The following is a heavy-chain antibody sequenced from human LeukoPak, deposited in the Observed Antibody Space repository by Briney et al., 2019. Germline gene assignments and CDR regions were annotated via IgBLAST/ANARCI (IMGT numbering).Heavy chain of an antibody. V-gene: IGHV3-48*04. CDR1: GFTFSSYS. J-gene: IGHJ4*02. Sequence: GRSLRLSCAASGFTFSSYSMNWVRQAPGKGLEWVSYISSSSSTIYYADSVKGRFTISRDNAKNSLYLQMNSLRAEDTAVYYCAREVGAVDYWGQGTLVTVSS. CDR3: AREVGAVDY. D-gene: IGHD1-26*01. CDR2: ISSSSSTI.